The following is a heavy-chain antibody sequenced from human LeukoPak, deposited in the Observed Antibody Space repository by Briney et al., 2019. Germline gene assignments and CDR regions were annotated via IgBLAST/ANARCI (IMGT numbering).Heavy chain of an antibody. V-gene: IGHV1-3*02. CDR2: SNAGNGDT. Sequence: GASVKVSCRASEFTLSNYAMHWVRQAPGQRLEWMGWSNAGNGDTKYSQEFQGRVTITKDTSASTTYMELSSLRSEDMATYYCARGVAYGMDVWGQGTTVTVSS. D-gene: IGHD2-15*01. CDR1: EFTLSNYA. J-gene: IGHJ6*02. CDR3: ARGVAYGMDV.